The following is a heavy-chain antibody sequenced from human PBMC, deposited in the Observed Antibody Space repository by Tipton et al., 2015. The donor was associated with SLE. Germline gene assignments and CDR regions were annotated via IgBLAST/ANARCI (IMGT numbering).Heavy chain of an antibody. CDR2: VSGTGFT. CDR3: ARGILGDPVAFDM. Sequence: SLRLSCAASGFTFSSNAMSWVRQAPGKGLEWVSVVSGTGFTYYADSVKGRFTISRANAKNTVYLQMNSLTVEDTALYYCARGILGDPVAFDMWGQGTMAIVSS. CDR1: GFTFSSNA. J-gene: IGHJ3*02. V-gene: IGHV3-23*01. D-gene: IGHD1-26*01.